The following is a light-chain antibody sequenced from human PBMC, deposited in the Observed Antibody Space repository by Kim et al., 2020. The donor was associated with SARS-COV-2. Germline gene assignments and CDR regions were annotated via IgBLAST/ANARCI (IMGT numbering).Light chain of an antibody. CDR2: YDS. CDR1: NIGSKS. V-gene: IGLV3-21*04. CDR3: QVWDSSSDHVV. J-gene: IGLJ2*01. Sequence: PGKTARITCGENNIGSKSMHWYQQKPGQAPVLVIYYDSDRPSGIPERFSGSNSGNTATLTISRVEAGDEADYYCQVWDSSSDHVVFGGGTQLTVL.